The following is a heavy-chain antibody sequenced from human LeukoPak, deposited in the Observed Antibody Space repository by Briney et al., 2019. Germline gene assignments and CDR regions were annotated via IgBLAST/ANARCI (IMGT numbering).Heavy chain of an antibody. D-gene: IGHD3-10*01. CDR3: AKDLGLAYGSGSPYYYYGMDV. CDR2: ISTGSSTI. V-gene: IGHV3-48*04. J-gene: IGHJ6*02. CDR1: GFTFSSYS. Sequence: GGSLRLSCAASGFTFSSYSMNWVRQAPGKGLEWVSYISTGSSTIYYADSVKGRFTISRDNAKNSLYLQMNSLRAEDTALYYCAKDLGLAYGSGSPYYYYGMDVWGQGTTVTVSS.